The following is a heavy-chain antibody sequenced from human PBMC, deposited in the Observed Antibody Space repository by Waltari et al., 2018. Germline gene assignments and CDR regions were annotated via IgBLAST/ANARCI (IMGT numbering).Heavy chain of an antibody. CDR3: WNGHLTQHDY. V-gene: IGHV3-7*02. CDR1: GFPFDVYW. J-gene: IGHJ4*02. D-gene: IGHD1-1*01. CDR2: IRGNGNEK. Sequence: EVQLVESGGGLVQPGESRRLSCPVSGFPFDVYWMSLVRQAPGEGLEWVAQIRGNGNEKYYVGSVKGRFIISRNNAKNSVFLQMNSLRGEDTAVYFCWNGHLTQHDYWGQGTLVTVSS.